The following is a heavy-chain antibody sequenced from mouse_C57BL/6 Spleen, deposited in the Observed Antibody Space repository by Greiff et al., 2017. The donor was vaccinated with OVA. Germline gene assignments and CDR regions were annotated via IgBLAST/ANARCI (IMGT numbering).Heavy chain of an antibody. D-gene: IGHD2-3*01. CDR1: GYTFTSYW. V-gene: IGHV1-53*01. CDR3: AAYDGYYPWYFDV. Sequence: VQLQQPGTELVKPGASVKLSCKASGYTFTSYWMHWVKQRPGQGLEWIGNINPSNGGTNYNEKFKSKATLTVDKSSSTAYMQLSSLTSEDSAVYDCAAYDGYYPWYFDVWGTGTTVTVSS. J-gene: IGHJ1*03. CDR2: INPSNGGT.